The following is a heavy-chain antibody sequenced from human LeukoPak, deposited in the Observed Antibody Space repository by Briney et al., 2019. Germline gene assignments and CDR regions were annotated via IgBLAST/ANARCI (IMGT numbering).Heavy chain of an antibody. CDR1: GGSFSVYY. J-gene: IGHJ5*02. Sequence: SETLSLTCAVYGGSFSVYYSGWIRQPPGKWMEWIGEINHIGSTNYNPSLKSRVPISVDTSKNQFSMKLSSVTAADTAVYSCARGSGIWGSYRSHRFDPWGQGTLVTVSS. D-gene: IGHD3-16*02. CDR2: INHIGST. V-gene: IGHV4-34*01. CDR3: ARGSGIWGSYRSHRFDP.